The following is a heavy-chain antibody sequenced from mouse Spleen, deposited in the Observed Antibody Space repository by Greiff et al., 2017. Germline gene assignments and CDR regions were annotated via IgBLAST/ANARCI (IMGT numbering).Heavy chain of an antibody. CDR3: ARSRYSYYFDY. Sequence: QVQLQQPGAELVKPGASVKLSCKASGYTFTSYWMHWVKQRPGQGLEWIGMIHPNSGSTNYNEKFKSKATLTVDKSSSTAYMQLSSLTSEDSAVYYGARSRYSYYFDYWGQGTTLTVSS. D-gene: IGHD2-14*01. J-gene: IGHJ2*01. V-gene: IGHV1-64*01. CDR2: IHPNSGST. CDR1: GYTFTSYW.